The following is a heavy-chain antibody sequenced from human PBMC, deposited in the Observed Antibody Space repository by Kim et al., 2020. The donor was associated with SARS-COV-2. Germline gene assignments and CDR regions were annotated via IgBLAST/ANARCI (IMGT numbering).Heavy chain of an antibody. D-gene: IGHD3-10*01. J-gene: IGHJ6*02. CDR2: ISGSGRST. CDR1: GFTFSSYA. Sequence: GGSLRLSCAASGFTFSSYAMSWVRQAPGKGLEWVSAISGSGRSTYYADSVKGRFTISRDNSKNTLYLQMNSLRAEDTAVYYCAKDLGVTMVREGNYYGMVVWGQGTTVTVSS. V-gene: IGHV3-23*01. CDR3: AKDLGVTMVREGNYYGMVV.